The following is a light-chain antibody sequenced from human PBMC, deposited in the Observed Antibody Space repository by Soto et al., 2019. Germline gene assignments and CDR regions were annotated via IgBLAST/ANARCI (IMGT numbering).Light chain of an antibody. CDR3: ISFTTSVTYV. J-gene: IGLJ1*01. CDR1: SSDVGAYNY. CDR2: GVS. V-gene: IGLV2-14*03. Sequence: QSVRTQPASVSGSPGQSITVSCTGTSSDVGAYNYVSWYQQHPGKAPKLIISGVSNRPSGVSNRFSASKSGNTASLTISGLQAEDEADYYCISFTTSVTYVFGTGTKATVL.